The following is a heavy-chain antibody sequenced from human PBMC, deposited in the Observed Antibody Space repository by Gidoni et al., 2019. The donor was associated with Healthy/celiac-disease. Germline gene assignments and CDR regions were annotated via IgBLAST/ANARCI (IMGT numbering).Heavy chain of an antibody. CDR1: AFPFSPYG. V-gene: IGHV3-30*18. J-gene: IGHJ4*02. Sequence: VQLVESGGGVVQPGRSLRLPCAAPAFPFSPYGMHWVRQAPGKGLGGVAVISYDGSNKYYADSVKGRFTISRDNSKNTLYLQMNSLRAEDTAVYYCAKHLGEYDFWSGSPLDYWGQGTLVTVSS. D-gene: IGHD3-3*01. CDR2: ISYDGSNK. CDR3: AKHLGEYDFWSGSPLDY.